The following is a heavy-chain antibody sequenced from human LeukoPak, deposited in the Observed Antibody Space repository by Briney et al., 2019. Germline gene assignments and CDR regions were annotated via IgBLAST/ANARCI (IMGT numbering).Heavy chain of an antibody. J-gene: IGHJ4*02. CDR2: ISYDGSNK. D-gene: IGHD3-10*01. CDR3: AKDIYYYGSGSYYIVDY. CDR1: GFTFSLSW. Sequence: GGSLRLSCAASGFTFSLSWMHWVRQAPGKGLEWVAVISYDGSNKYYADSVKGRFTISRDNSKNTLYLQMNSLRAEDTAVYYCAKDIYYYGSGSYYIVDYWGQGTLVTVSS. V-gene: IGHV3-30*18.